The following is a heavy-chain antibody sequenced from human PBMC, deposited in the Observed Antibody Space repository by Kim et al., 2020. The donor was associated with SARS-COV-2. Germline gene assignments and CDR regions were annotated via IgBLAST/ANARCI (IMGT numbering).Heavy chain of an antibody. D-gene: IGHD1-26*01. V-gene: IGHV4-61*01. J-gene: IGHJ4*02. CDR2: IYYSGST. CDR3: ARGRGAGINYSGSYYGLYYFDY. Sequence: SETLSLTCTVSGGSVSSGSYYWSWIRQPPGKGLEWIGYIYYSGSTNYNPSLKSRVTISVDTSKNQFSLKLSSVTAADTAVYYCARGRGAGINYSGSYYGLYYFDYWGQGTLVTVSS. CDR1: GGSVSSGSYY.